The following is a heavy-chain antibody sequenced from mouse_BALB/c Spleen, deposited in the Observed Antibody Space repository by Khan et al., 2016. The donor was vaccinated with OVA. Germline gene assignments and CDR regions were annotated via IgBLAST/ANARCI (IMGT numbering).Heavy chain of an antibody. Sequence: QIQLVQSGPELKKPGETVKISCKASGHTFTKYGMNWVKQAPGKGLKWMGWINTYTGEPTYADDFNGRFAFSLETSASTAYLQINNLKNEDTATYFCERPPCFSYVMDNWGQGTSVTVSS. V-gene: IGHV9-3-1*01. CDR2: INTYTGEP. J-gene: IGHJ4*01. CDR3: ERPPCFSYVMDN. CDR1: GHTFTKYG.